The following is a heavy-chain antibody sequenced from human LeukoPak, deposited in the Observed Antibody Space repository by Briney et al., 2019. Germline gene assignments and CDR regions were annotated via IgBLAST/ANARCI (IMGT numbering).Heavy chain of an antibody. D-gene: IGHD4-11*01. V-gene: IGHV1-2*02. CDR2: INPNRDGT. J-gene: IGHJ6*03. CDR1: GYSFTCYY. CDR3: AREHHTVTPTYYYYMDV. Sequence: ASVKVSCKASGYSFTCYYMHWVRQPPAPGHEWMGGINPNRDGTNYAQKFQGRVTMTRDTSISTAYMELSRLRSDETAVYYCAREHHTVTPTYYYYMDVWGKGTTVTVSS.